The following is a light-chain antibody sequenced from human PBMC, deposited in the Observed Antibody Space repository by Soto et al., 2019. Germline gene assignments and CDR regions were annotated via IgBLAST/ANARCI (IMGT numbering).Light chain of an antibody. CDR2: AAS. CDR3: QQLNSYPLT. Sequence: DIQLTQSPSFLSASVGDRVTITCRASQGISSYLAWYQQKPGKAPKLLIYAASTLQSGVPSRFSGSGSWTEFTLTISSLQPEDFATYYCQQLNSYPLTFGGGTKVAIK. V-gene: IGKV1-9*01. J-gene: IGKJ4*01. CDR1: QGISSY.